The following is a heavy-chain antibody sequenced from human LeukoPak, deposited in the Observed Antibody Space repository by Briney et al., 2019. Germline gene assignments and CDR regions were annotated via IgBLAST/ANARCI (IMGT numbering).Heavy chain of an antibody. V-gene: IGHV4-34*01. D-gene: IGHD6-13*01. CDR1: GVFFSGYY. Sequence: SETLSLTCAVYGVFFSGYYWSWIRQPPGKGLEWIGEINHSGSTIYNPSLKSRVTISVDTSKNQFSLKLSYVIAADTAVYFCARGQLQKAAGIGQQYYYYGWDVWGKGTTVTVSS. CDR2: INHSGST. J-gene: IGHJ6*04. CDR3: ARGQLQKAAGIGQQYYYYGWDV.